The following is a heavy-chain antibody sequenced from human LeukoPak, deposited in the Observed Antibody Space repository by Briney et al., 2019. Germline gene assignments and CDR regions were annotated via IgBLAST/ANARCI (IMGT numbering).Heavy chain of an antibody. V-gene: IGHV4-39*07. D-gene: IGHD1-26*01. CDR2: IYYSGST. CDR1: GGSISSSSYY. CDR3: ATYVVGATRSHLALYYFDY. J-gene: IGHJ4*02. Sequence: PSETLSLTCTVSGGSISSSSYYWGWIRQPPGKGLEWIGSIYYSGSTYYNPSLKSRVTISVDTSKNQFSLKLSSVTAADTAVYYCATYVVGATRSHLALYYFDYWGQGTLVTVSS.